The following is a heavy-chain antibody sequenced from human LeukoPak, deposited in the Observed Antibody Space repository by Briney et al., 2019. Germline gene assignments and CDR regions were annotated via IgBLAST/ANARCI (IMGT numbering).Heavy chain of an antibody. D-gene: IGHD3-10*01. Sequence: PGGSLRLSCAASGFTFSNFAMSWVRQAPGKGLEWVSILSGDGYATYYADSVKGRFTISRDNSKNTMFLQMNGLRAEDTAVYYCAKRGGSGNFHRGFDPWGQGTMVTVSS. CDR1: GFTFSNFA. V-gene: IGHV3-23*01. J-gene: IGHJ5*02. CDR3: AKRGGSGNFHRGFDP. CDR2: LSGDGYAT.